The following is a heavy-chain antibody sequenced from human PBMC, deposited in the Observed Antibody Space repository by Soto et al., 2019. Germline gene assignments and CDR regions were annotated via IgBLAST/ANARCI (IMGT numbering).Heavy chain of an antibody. CDR3: ARGGRFISSSDRTY. CDR1: GYTFTNYG. J-gene: IGHJ4*02. CDR2: ISADSGDT. D-gene: IGHD6-6*01. Sequence: QVQLVQSGPEVKKPGASVKVSCTPSGYTFTNYGVNWVRQAPGQGLEWMGWISADSGDTKYAQKFQGRATMTTDSSTRTAYMELRSPRVDDSAGYYCARGGRFISSSDRTYWGEGTLVTVAS. V-gene: IGHV1-18*04.